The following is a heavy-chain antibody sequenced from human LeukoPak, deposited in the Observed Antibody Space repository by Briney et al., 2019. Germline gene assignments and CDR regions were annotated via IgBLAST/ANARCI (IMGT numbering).Heavy chain of an antibody. CDR2: IYTRGTT. D-gene: IGHD2/OR15-2a*01. Sequence: SETLSLTCTVSGGSIRSGSYYWSWIRQPAGKGLEWIGHIYTRGTTNYNPSVKSRVTVSLDTSKNQFSLRLSSVTAADTAVYYCARSRFLNMSPLDYWGQGTLVTVSS. CDR3: ARSRFLNMSPLDY. CDR1: GGSIRSGSYY. J-gene: IGHJ4*02. V-gene: IGHV4-61*09.